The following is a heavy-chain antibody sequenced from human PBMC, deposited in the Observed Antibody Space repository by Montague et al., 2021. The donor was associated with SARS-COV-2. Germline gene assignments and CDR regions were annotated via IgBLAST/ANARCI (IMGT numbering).Heavy chain of an antibody. D-gene: IGHD3-3*01. Sequence: SRRLSWAASGFKFDDSGMTWVRQAPGKGLEWVCDINWSADKTTYADSVKGRFTISRDNAKNSLFLQMNSLRAEDTALYYCARYYGGSFYGLDVWGQGTTVIVSS. CDR2: INWSADKT. V-gene: IGHV3-20*04. CDR3: ARYYGGSFYGLDV. J-gene: IGHJ6*02. CDR1: GFKFDDSG.